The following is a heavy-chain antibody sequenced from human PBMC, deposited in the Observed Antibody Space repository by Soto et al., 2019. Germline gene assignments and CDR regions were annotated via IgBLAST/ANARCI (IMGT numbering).Heavy chain of an antibody. D-gene: IGHD1-20*01. CDR1: GFTFSNHW. J-gene: IGHJ4*02. Sequence: GSLRLSCAASGFTFSNHWINWIRQTPGRGLEWLAVIKQDGSEKYYVDSVKGRFTVSRDNAMNSAYLQMNSLRVDDTAVYYCARDWYMDDWGQGTLVTVSS. V-gene: IGHV3-7*04. CDR2: IKQDGSEK. CDR3: ARDWYMDD.